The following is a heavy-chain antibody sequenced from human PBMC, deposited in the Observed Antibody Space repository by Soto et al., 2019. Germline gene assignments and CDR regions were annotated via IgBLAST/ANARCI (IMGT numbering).Heavy chain of an antibody. CDR1: GGSISSGGYY. Sequence: SETLSLTCTVSGGSISSGGYYWSWIRQHPGKGLEWIGYIYYSGSTYYNPSLKSRVTISVDTSKNQFSLKLSSVTAADTAVYYCARSPYGSGSHERNFDYWGQGTLVTVSS. V-gene: IGHV4-31*03. CDR3: ARSPYGSGSHERNFDY. D-gene: IGHD3-10*01. J-gene: IGHJ4*02. CDR2: IYYSGST.